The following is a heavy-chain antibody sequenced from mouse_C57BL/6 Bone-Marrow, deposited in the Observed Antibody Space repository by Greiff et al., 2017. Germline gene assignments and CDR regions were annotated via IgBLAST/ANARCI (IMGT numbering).Heavy chain of an antibody. CDR3: AREGPMVTTFYFDD. J-gene: IGHJ2*01. Sequence: VQLQQPGAELVKPGASVKLSCKASGYTFTSYWMQWVKQRPGQGLEWIGEIDPSDSYTNYNQKFKGKATLTVDTSSSTAYMQLISLTSEDSAVYYCAREGPMVTTFYFDDWGKGTTLTVSS. V-gene: IGHV1-50*01. CDR2: IDPSDSYT. CDR1: GYTFTSYW. D-gene: IGHD2-2*01.